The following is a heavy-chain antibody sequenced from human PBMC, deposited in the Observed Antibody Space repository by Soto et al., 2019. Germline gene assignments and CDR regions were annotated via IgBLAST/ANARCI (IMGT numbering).Heavy chain of an antibody. CDR3: ARGVAVAGLDY. V-gene: IGHV3-48*03. CDR2: ISSSGSTI. D-gene: IGHD6-19*01. Sequence: GESLKISCAASGFTFSSYEMNWVRQAPGKGLEWVSYISSSGSTIYYADSVKGQFTISRDNAKNSLYLQMNSLRAEDTAVYCCARGVAVAGLDYWGQGTLVTVSS. J-gene: IGHJ4*02. CDR1: GFTFSSYE.